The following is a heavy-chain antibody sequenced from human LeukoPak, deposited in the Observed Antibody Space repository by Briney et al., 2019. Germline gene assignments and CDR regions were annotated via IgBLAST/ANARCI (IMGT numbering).Heavy chain of an antibody. CDR3: ARAEGGYDILTGYFPDY. CDR2: IKEDGSEK. V-gene: IGHV3-7*01. CDR1: GFTLSRYL. Sequence: GESLRLSRAPSGFTLSRYLMTCVPPAPGKGLEWGASIKEDGSEKYSVDSVKGRFTISRDNAKNSLFLQMNSLRAEDTAVYYCARAEGGYDILTGYFPDYWGQGTLVTVSS. J-gene: IGHJ4*02. D-gene: IGHD3-9*01.